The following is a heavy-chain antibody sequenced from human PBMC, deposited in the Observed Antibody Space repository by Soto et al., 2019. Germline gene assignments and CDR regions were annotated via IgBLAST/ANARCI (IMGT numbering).Heavy chain of an antibody. J-gene: IGHJ6*02. V-gene: IGHV4-31*03. CDR1: GGSISSGGYY. Sequence: SETLSLTCTVSGGSISSGGYYWSWIRQHPGKGLEWIGYIYYSGSTYYNPSLKSRVTISVDTSKNQFSLKLSSVTAADTAVYYCARDLGLSPPIPGRIERQYYYGMDVWGQGTTVT. CDR3: ARDLGLSPPIPGRIERQYYYGMDV. CDR2: IYYSGST. D-gene: IGHD3-10*01.